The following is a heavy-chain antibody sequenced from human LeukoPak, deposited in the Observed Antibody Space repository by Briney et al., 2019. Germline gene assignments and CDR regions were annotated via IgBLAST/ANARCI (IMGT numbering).Heavy chain of an antibody. D-gene: IGHD5-18*01. CDR1: GDSISSYY. Sequence: SETLSLTCTVSGDSISSYYWSWIRQPPGKGLEWIGYIYYSGSTNYNPSLKSRVTISVDTSKNQFSLKLSSVTAADTAVYYCARTTEGGYTYDYFYYYMDVWGKGTTVTISS. J-gene: IGHJ6*03. CDR2: IYYSGST. V-gene: IGHV4-59*01. CDR3: ARTTEGGYTYDYFYYYMDV.